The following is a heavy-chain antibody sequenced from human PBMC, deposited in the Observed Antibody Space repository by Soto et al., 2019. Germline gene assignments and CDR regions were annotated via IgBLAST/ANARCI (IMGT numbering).Heavy chain of an antibody. CDR3: AKGRGQNWNFDS. CDR2: IHHSGGTA. J-gene: IGHJ5*01. Sequence: EVQLLESGGGSVQPGGSLRLSCAASGFTFTSYAMHWVRRPPGKGLEWVSSIHHSGGTAYYADAVKGRFSISRDSLVNTLYLQMNSLRAEAPAVYYCAKGRGQNWNFDSWGQGTLVTVSP. V-gene: IGHV3-23*01. D-gene: IGHD1-1*01. CDR1: GFTFTSYA.